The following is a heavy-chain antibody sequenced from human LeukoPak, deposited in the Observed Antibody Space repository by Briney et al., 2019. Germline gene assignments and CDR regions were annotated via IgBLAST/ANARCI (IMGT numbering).Heavy chain of an antibody. V-gene: IGHV1-18*01. CDR1: GYTFTSYG. J-gene: IGHJ3*02. D-gene: IGHD1-20*01. CDR2: ISAYNGHT. CDR3: ARASTHRYNWKSGQLSDAFDI. Sequence: ASVKVSCKASGYTFTSYGISWVRQAPGQGLEWMGWISAYNGHTKYAQKLQGRVTMTTDTSTTTANMELRSLRSDDTAVYYCARASTHRYNWKSGQLSDAFDIWGQGTMVTVSS.